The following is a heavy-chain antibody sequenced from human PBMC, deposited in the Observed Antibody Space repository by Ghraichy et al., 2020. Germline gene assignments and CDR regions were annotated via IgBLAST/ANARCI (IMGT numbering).Heavy chain of an antibody. D-gene: IGHD3-10*01. V-gene: IGHV1-2*02. CDR1: GYTFTGYY. J-gene: IGHJ6*02. CDR2: INPNSGGT. CDR3: ARAYGSGSPGADGMDV. Sequence: KVSCKASGYTFTGYYMHWVRQAPGQGLEWMGWINPNSGGTNYAQKFQGRVTMTRDTSISTAYMELSRLRSDDTAVYYCARAYGSGSPGADGMDVWGQGTTVTVSS.